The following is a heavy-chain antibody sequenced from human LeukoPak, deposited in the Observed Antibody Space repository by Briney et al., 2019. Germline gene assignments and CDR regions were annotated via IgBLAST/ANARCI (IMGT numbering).Heavy chain of an antibody. CDR2: ISYDGSNK. Sequence: GGTLRLSCAASGFTFSSYAMHWVRQAPGKGLEWVAAISYDGSNKYSADSVKGRFTISRDNSKNTLYLQMNSLRAEDTAVYYCARESLHYFDYWGQGTLVTVSS. CDR3: ARESLHYFDY. V-gene: IGHV3-30*04. J-gene: IGHJ4*02. CDR1: GFTFSSYA.